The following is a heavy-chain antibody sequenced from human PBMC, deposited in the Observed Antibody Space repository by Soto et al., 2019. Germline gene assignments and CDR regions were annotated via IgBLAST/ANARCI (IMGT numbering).Heavy chain of an antibody. D-gene: IGHD2-21*02. CDR3: TRDGRGLGRLSLFEY. V-gene: IGHV3-53*01. CDR1: GFNVNSDY. CDR2: IYSGETT. Sequence: PGGSLRISCAASGFNVNSDYMNWVRQTPGKGLEWVASIYSGETTYYADSVRGRFTISSDKSKNTLYFQLSSLRIEDTAVYYCTRDGRGLGRLSLFEYWGQGVLVTVSS. J-gene: IGHJ4*02.